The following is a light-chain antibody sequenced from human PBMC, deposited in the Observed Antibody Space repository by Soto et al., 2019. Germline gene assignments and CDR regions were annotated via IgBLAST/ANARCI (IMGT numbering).Light chain of an antibody. CDR3: GSYASASLI. V-gene: IGLV2-8*01. CDR2: EVR. CDR1: SSDVGGHNY. Sequence: QSALTQPPSASGSPGQSVTISCTGTSSDVGGHNYVSWYQQRPGKAPTLIIYEVRFRPSGVSNRFSGSKSGNTASLTISGLQTEDEADYYCGSYASASLIFGGGTKVTVL. J-gene: IGLJ2*01.